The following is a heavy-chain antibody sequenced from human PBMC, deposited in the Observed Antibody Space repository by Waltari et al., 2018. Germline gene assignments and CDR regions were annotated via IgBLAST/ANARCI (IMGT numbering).Heavy chain of an antibody. CDR3: AKGESGAPYDASDI. CDR1: GFTFSSSA. J-gene: IGHJ3*02. D-gene: IGHD3-16*01. Sequence: EVQLLESGGGLVQPGGSLSLPCAASGFTFSSSAMNWVRQVPGKGLEWVSGTSGSGGGTYYADSVKGRFTISRDNSKNTLYLQMNSLRADDTAVYYCAKGESGAPYDASDIWGQGTLVTVSS. V-gene: IGHV3-23*01. CDR2: TSGSGGGT.